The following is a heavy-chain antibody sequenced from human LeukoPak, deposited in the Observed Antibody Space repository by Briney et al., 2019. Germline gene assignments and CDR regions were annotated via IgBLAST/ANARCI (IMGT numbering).Heavy chain of an antibody. CDR3: AKDQGIVVAHYGMDV. V-gene: IGHV3-30*18. CDR1: GFSFGNYG. CDR2: ISYDGSNK. J-gene: IGHJ6*02. D-gene: IGHD2-15*01. Sequence: GRSLRLSCAASGFSFGNYGMHWVRRAPGKGLEWVAVISYDGSNKYYADSVKGRFTISRDNSKNTLYLQMNSLRAEDTAVYYCAKDQGIVVAHYGMDVWGQGTTVTVSS.